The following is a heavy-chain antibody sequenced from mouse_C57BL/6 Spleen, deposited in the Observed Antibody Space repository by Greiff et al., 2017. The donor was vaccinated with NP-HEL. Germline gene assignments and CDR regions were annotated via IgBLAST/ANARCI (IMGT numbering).Heavy chain of an antibody. J-gene: IGHJ3*01. CDR1: GFNIKDYY. V-gene: IGHV14-1*01. CDR2: IDPEDGDT. D-gene: IGHD1-1*01. Sequence: EVQLQQSGAELVRPGASVKLSCTASGFNIKDYYMHWVKQRPEQGLEWIGRIDPEDGDTEYAPKFQGKATMTADTSSNTAYRQLSSLTSEDTAVYYCTTADYYGSSYPAWFAYWGQGTLVTVSA. CDR3: TTADYYGSSYPAWFAY.